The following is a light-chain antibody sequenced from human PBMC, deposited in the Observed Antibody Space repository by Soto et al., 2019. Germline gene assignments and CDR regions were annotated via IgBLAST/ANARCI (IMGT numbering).Light chain of an antibody. CDR3: QQYNNWPFT. CDR1: QSVSSN. CDR2: GAS. Sequence: EIVMTQSPATLSVSPGERATLSCRASQSVSSNLAWYQQNPGQAPSLLIYGASTRATGIPARFSGSGSGTEFTLTISSLQSEDFAVYYCQQYNNWPFTFGPGTKVDIK. J-gene: IGKJ3*01. V-gene: IGKV3-15*01.